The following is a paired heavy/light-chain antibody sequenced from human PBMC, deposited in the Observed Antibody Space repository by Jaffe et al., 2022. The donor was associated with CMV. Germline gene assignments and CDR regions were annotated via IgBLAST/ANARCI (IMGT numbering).Heavy chain of an antibody. V-gene: IGHV4-34*01. CDR2: INHIGSS. CDR3: ARGGFLWLEAKGPFDY. CDR1: GGSFTGYY. Sequence: QVQLQQWGAGLLKPSETLSLTCAVSGGSFTGYYWSWVRQPPGKGLEWIGEINHIGSSNYSPSLDGRVTISVDTSKNEVSLHLRSVTAADTAVYYCARGGFLWLEAKGPFDYWGQGSLVTVAS. J-gene: IGHJ4*02. D-gene: IGHD3-22*01.
Light chain of an antibody. Sequence: DIQMTQSPSSLSASVGDRVTITCRTSQSINNNLNWYQQKPGKAPKLLIYAASTLQSGVPSRFSGSGSGTDFTLTISGLQSEDFATYYCQQSYSPPRTFGQGTKVDIK. CDR3: QQSYSPPRT. V-gene: IGKV1-39*01. CDR1: QSINNN. J-gene: IGKJ1*01. CDR2: AAS.